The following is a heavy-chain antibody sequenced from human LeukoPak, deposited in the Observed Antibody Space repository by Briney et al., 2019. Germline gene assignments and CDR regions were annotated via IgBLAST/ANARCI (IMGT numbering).Heavy chain of an antibody. V-gene: IGHV3-30*04. J-gene: IGHJ4*02. Sequence: GRSLRLSCAASGFTFSSYAMHWVRQAPGKGPEWVTIISSDGSNKYYADPVKGRFTISRDNSKNTLYLQMDSLRAEDTALYYCARPADSGENSYGPGFDYWGQGTLVTVSS. CDR2: ISSDGSNK. CDR1: GFTFSSYA. CDR3: ARPADSGENSYGPGFDY. D-gene: IGHD3-16*01.